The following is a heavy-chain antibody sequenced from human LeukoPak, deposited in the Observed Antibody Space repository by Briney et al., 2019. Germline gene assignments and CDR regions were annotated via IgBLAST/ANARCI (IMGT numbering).Heavy chain of an antibody. V-gene: IGHV1-18*01. CDR2: ISAYNGNT. CDR1: VYTFTNYG. D-gene: IGHD3-22*01. J-gene: IGHJ1*01. CDR3: AKYYYDSSGYSEYFQH. Sequence: ASVKVSCKASVYTFTNYGISLVRQAPGQGLEWMGWISAYNGNTNYAQKLQGRVTMTTETSTSTAYMELRSLRSDDTAVYYCAKYYYDSSGYSEYFQHWGQGTLVTVSA.